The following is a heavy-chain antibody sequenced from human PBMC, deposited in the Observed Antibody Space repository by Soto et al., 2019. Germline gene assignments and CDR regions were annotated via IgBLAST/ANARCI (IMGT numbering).Heavy chain of an antibody. V-gene: IGHV1-69*01. CDR1: GGTFSSYA. CDR3: ARDAEGYCSSTSCYLSRFGMDV. CDR2: IIPIFGTA. J-gene: IGHJ6*02. Sequence: QVQLVQSGAEVKKPGSSVKVSCKASGGTFSSYAISWVRQAPGQGLECMEGIIPIFGTANYAQTFQGRVTITADESTSTAYMELSSLRSEDTAVYYCARDAEGYCSSTSCYLSRFGMDVGGQGTTVTVSS. D-gene: IGHD2-2*01.